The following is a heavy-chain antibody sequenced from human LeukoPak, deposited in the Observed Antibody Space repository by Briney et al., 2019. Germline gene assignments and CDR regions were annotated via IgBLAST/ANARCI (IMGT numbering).Heavy chain of an antibody. CDR2: MNPNNGDS. D-gene: IGHD6-25*01. CDR1: GYTFTNYH. CDR3: ARTTSFTASGYDY. V-gene: IGHV1-8*03. J-gene: IGHJ4*02. Sequence: GASVKVSCKASGYTFTNYHINWVRQAPGKGLEWVGWMNPNNGDSGFAQNFQGRVANTRDTSMSTAYMDLGSLRSEDTAVYFCARTTSFTASGYDYWGQGTLVAVSS.